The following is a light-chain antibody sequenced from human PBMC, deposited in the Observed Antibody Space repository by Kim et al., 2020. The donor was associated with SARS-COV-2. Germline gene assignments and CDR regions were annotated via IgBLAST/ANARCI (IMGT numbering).Light chain of an antibody. CDR3: NSRDSSGNHRWV. Sequence: LGQTVKITCQGDSLISEYASWYQQKPGQAPGLRIYGKNNRHSGIPDRFSGSSSGNTASLTITGAQAEDEADYYCNSRDSSGNHRWVFGGGTQLTVL. CDR1: SLISEY. CDR2: GKN. V-gene: IGLV3-19*01. J-gene: IGLJ3*02.